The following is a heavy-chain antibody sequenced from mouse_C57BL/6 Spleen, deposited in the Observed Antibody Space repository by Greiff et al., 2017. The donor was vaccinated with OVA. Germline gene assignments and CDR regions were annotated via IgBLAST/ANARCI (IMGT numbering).Heavy chain of an antibody. Sequence: EVQLQQSGPELVKPGASVKMSCKASGYTFTDYNMHWVQQSPGKSLEWIGYINPNNGGTSYNQKFKGEATLTVNKSSSTAYMELRSLTSEESAVYYCARGAGSGPRYWYFDVWGTGTTVTVSS. V-gene: IGHV1-22*01. D-gene: IGHD1-1*01. CDR2: INPNNGGT. J-gene: IGHJ1*03. CDR3: ARGAGSGPRYWYFDV. CDR1: GYTFTDYN.